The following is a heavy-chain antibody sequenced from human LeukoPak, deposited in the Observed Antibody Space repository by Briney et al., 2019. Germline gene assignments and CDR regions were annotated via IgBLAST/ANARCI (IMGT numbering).Heavy chain of an antibody. D-gene: IGHD1-1*01. J-gene: IGHJ4*02. CDR1: GFPFSGHW. CDR2: ISPTGSTT. V-gene: IGHV3-74*01. CDR3: ARGPNNNWSGLDF. Sequence: LPGGSLRLSCTASGFPFSGHWMHWARQLPGKGLVWVSRISPTGSTTSYADSVKGRFTVSRDNAKNTLYLQVNNLRAEDTAVYYCARGPNNNWSGLDFWGQGTLLTVSS.